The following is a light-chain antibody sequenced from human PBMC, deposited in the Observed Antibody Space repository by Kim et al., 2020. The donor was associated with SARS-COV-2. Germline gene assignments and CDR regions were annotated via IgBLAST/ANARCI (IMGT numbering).Light chain of an antibody. CDR1: TLGDKY. V-gene: IGLV3-1*01. CDR2: QDS. J-gene: IGLJ1*01. Sequence: SYELTQPPSVSMSPGQTASITCSGDTLGDKYACWYQQKPGQSPVLVIYQDSKRPSGIPERFSGSNSGNTATLPISGTQAMDEADYYCQAWDSSTEVFGTG. CDR3: QAWDSSTEV.